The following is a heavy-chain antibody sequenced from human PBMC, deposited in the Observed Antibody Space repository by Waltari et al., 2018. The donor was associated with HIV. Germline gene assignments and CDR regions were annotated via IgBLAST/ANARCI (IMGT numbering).Heavy chain of an antibody. CDR2: VYHSGST. J-gene: IGHJ4*02. V-gene: IGHV4-30-2*01. D-gene: IGHD3-3*01. CDR3: ARLPFRSGHDF. CDR1: GGSVVSTDHS. Sequence: QLQLQESGSGLVRPSQTLSLTCSVSGGSVVSTDHSWSWSWIRQPPGKGLEWIGYVYHSGSTFYNPSLKSRLTISVDTSKNQFSLKLASVTAADTAVYYCARLPFRSGHDFWGQGTLVTVSS.